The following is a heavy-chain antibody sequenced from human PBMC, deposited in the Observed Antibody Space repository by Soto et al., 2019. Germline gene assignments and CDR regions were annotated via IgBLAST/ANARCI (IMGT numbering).Heavy chain of an antibody. D-gene: IGHD2-15*01. Sequence: GGSLRLSCAASGFTFSNAWMYWVRQAPGKGLEWVGRIKSKTDGETTDFAAPVKGRFTISRDDSKNTLFLQVNSLKTEDTAVYYCATVSRCSGITCKQAIDYWGQGTLVTVSS. J-gene: IGHJ4*02. CDR2: IKSKTDGETT. V-gene: IGHV3-15*01. CDR1: GFTFSNAW. CDR3: ATVSRCSGITCKQAIDY.